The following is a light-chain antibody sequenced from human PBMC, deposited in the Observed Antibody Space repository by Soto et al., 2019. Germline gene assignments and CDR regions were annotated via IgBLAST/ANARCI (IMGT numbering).Light chain of an antibody. J-gene: IGKJ1*01. CDR3: QQYGGSPWT. Sequence: EIVLTQSPGTLSLSPGERATLSCRASQSVSNSYLAWYQQKPGQAPRLLIYGASSRATGIPDRFSGSGSGTDFALTISRLEPEDFSVYHCQQYGGSPWTFGQWTKVEIK. V-gene: IGKV3-20*01. CDR2: GAS. CDR1: QSVSNSY.